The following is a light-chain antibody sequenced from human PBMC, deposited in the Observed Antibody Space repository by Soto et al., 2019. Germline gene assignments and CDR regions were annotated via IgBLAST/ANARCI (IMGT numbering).Light chain of an antibody. Sequence: QSALAQPASVSGPPGQSITISCTGTSSDVGGYNYVSWYQQHPGKAPKLMIYDVSNRPSGVSNRFSGSTSGNTASLTISGLQAEDEADYYCSSYTSSSTLYVFGTGTKVTVL. CDR2: DVS. V-gene: IGLV2-14*01. CDR1: SSDVGGYNY. J-gene: IGLJ1*01. CDR3: SSYTSSSTLYV.